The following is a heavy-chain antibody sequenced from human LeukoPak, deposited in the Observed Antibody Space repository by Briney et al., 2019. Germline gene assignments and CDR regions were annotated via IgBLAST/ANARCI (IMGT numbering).Heavy chain of an antibody. V-gene: IGHV3-9*01. CDR2: ISWNSGSI. J-gene: IGHJ6*03. CDR1: GFTFDDYA. Sequence: GGSLRLSCAASGFTFDDYAMHWVRQAPGKGLEWVSGISWNSGSIGYADSVKGRFTISRDNAKNSLYLQMNSLRAGDTALYYCAKSHCSSTSCYKNYYYYMDVWGKGTTVTVSS. CDR3: AKSHCSSTSCYKNYYYYMDV. D-gene: IGHD2-2*02.